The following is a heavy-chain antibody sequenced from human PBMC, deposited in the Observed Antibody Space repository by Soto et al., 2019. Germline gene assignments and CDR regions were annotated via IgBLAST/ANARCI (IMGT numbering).Heavy chain of an antibody. Sequence: ASVKVSCKASGDTLTNSYLHWVRQAPGQGLEWLGWINPNNGDTNYAQKFRGRVTMTRDTSDNTVYMELTRLTSDDTAVYFCARMVVPTTYFDSWAKGTPVTVSS. V-gene: IGHV1-2*02. CDR3: ARMVVPTTYFDS. J-gene: IGHJ4*02. CDR2: INPNNGDT. CDR1: GDTLTNSY. D-gene: IGHD3-22*01.